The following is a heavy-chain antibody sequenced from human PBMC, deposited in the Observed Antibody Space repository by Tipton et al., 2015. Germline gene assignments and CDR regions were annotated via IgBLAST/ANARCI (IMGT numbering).Heavy chain of an antibody. CDR1: GFTFSSYG. V-gene: IGHV3-33*06. D-gene: IGHD5-18*01. CDR2: IWNDGSNE. CDR3: GKGGTAMVTWVDN. Sequence: SLRLSCAASGFTFSSYGMHWVRQAPGKGLEWVALIWNDGSNEYYADSVKGRFTVSRDNSKNTLYLQMNSLRADDTALYYCGKGGTAMVTWVDNWGLGTLVTVSS. J-gene: IGHJ4*02.